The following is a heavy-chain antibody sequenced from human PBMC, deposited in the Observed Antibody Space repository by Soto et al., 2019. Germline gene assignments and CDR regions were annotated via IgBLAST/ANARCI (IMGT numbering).Heavy chain of an antibody. D-gene: IGHD3-10*01. CDR3: ARVRGSGSYAAYYFDS. CDR2: IHYSGST. CDR1: GGSISNGGCY. V-gene: IGHV4-31*03. Sequence: SETLSLTCTVSGGSISNGGCYWNWVRQHPGKGLGWIGYIHYSGSTWYNPSLESRVTISVDTSKDQFSLKLRSVTAADTAVYYCARVRGSGSYAAYYFDSWGQGTLVTVSS. J-gene: IGHJ4*01.